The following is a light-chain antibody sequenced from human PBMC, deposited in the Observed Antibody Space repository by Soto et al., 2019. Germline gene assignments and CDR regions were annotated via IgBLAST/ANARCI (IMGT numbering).Light chain of an antibody. CDR1: NSDVGGYNY. CDR3: SSYTSSSTRV. CDR2: DVS. J-gene: IGLJ1*01. Sequence: QSLLTQPASLSWSPGQSITISCTGNNSDVGGYNYVSWYQQHPGKAPKLMIYDVSNRPSGVSNRFSGSKSGNTASLTISGLQAEDEADYYCSSYTSSSTRVFGTGTKVTVL. V-gene: IGLV2-14*01.